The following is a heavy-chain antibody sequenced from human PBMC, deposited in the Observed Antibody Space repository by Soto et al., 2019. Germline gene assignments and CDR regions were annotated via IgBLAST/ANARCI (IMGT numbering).Heavy chain of an antibody. CDR2: IYPGDSDT. CDR1: GCSFTRYW. CDR3: ASQEMATKNVDAFDI. J-gene: IGHJ3*02. D-gene: IGHD5-12*01. V-gene: IGHV5-51*01. Sequence: AVSLKISCNRSGCSFTRYWLGQVRQMPGKGLEWMGIIYPGDSDTRYSPSFQGQVTISADKSISTAYLQWSSLKASDTAMYYCASQEMATKNVDAFDIWGQGTMVTVSS.